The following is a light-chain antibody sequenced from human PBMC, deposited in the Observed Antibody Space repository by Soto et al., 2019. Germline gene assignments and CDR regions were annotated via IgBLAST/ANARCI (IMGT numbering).Light chain of an antibody. J-gene: IGKJ1*01. CDR1: QSVTSSY. V-gene: IGKV3-20*01. CDR3: QQYGSSPWT. CDR2: GAS. Sequence: EIVLTQSPGTLSLSPGERATLSCRASQSVTSSYLAWYQQKPGQAPRLLISGASSRATGIPDRFSGSGSGTDFTLTISRLEPEDFAVYYCQQYGSSPWTFGQGTKVEIK.